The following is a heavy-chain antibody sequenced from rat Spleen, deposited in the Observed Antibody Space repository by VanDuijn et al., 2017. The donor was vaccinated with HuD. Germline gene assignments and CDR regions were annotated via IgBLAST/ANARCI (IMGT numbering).Heavy chain of an antibody. CDR2: ISYDGSST. Sequence: EVQLVESGGVLVQPGRSMKLSCAASGFTFSDYYMAWVRQAPKKGLEWVATISYDGSSTYYRDSVKGRFTISRDNAKSTLYLQMDSLRSEDTATYYCTTDGERGHYYVMDAWGQGASVTVSS. CDR1: GFTFSDYY. CDR3: TTDGERGHYYVMDA. D-gene: IGHD1-11*01. V-gene: IGHV5-20*01. J-gene: IGHJ4*01.